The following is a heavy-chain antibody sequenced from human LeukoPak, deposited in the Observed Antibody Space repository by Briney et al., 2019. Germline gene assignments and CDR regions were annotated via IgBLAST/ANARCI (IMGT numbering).Heavy chain of an antibody. CDR3: ARDATMVRGVIGD. D-gene: IGHD3-10*01. V-gene: IGHV3-64*01. J-gene: IGHJ4*02. CDR2: ISSNGGST. Sequence: GGSLRLSCAASGFTFSSYAMHWVRQAPGKGLEYVSAISSNGGSTYYANSAKGRFTISRDNSKNTLYLQMGSLRAKDMAVYYCARDATMVRGVIGDWGQGTLVTVSS. CDR1: GFTFSSYA.